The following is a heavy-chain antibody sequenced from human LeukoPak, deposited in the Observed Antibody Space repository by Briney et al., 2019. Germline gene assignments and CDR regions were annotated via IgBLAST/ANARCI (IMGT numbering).Heavy chain of an antibody. V-gene: IGHV3-21*01. CDR1: GFNFRRYS. J-gene: IGHJ6*03. D-gene: IGHD5-18*01. Sequence: GGSLRLSCAASGFNFRRYSMNWVRQAPGKGLEWVSLISRGSSFRYYADSLEGRFTISRDDAENSMYLQMSSLRAEDTAVYYCARVSDCTATRCYGMDVWGKGTTVTV. CDR2: ISRGSSFR. CDR3: ARVSDCTATRCYGMDV.